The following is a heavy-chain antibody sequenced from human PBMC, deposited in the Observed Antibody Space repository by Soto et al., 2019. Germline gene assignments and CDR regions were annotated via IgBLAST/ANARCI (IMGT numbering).Heavy chain of an antibody. V-gene: IGHV1-2*04. CDR1: GYTFTGYY. D-gene: IGHD6-13*01. J-gene: IGHJ6*02. CDR2: INPNSGGT. CDR3: ASSSSQNYYYGMDV. Sequence: QVQLVQSGAEVKKPGASVKVSCKASGYTFTGYYMHWVRQAPGQGLEWMGWINPNSGGTNYAQKLQGWVTMTRDPSISTAYMELSRLRSDATAVYYCASSSSQNYYYGMDVWGQGTTVTVSS.